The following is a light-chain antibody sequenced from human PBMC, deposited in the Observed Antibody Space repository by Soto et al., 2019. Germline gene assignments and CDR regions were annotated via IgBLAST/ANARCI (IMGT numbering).Light chain of an antibody. J-gene: IGKJ5*01. V-gene: IGKV1-27*01. Sequence: ETQLIQSQSSMSASVGNGVTITCRASQGINNYLAWYQQKPGKVPVLLIYSASTLKSGVPSRFSGSESGTDFTLTISNLQPEDCAIYFCQQANSVPITFGQGTRLEIK. CDR1: QGINNY. CDR3: QQANSVPIT. CDR2: SAS.